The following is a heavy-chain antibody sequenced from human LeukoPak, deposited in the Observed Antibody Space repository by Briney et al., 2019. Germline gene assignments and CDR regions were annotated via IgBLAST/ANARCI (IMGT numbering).Heavy chain of an antibody. V-gene: IGHV3-21*01. CDR2: ISSSSYI. CDR3: ARDVSGSYGGNWFDP. Sequence: GGSLRLSCAAPGFTFSSYSMNWVRQAPGKGLEWVSSISSSSYIYYADSVKGRFTISRDNAKNSLYLQMNSLRAEDTAVYYCARDVSGSYGGNWFDPWGQGTLVTVSS. J-gene: IGHJ5*02. CDR1: GFTFSSYS. D-gene: IGHD1-26*01.